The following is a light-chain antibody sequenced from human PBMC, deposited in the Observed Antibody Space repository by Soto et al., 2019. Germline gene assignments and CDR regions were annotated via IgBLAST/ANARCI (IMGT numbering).Light chain of an antibody. CDR3: FSAAGSYTSVV. CDR2: DVS. CDR1: SSDVGGYNY. J-gene: IGLJ2*01. Sequence: QSALTQPRSVSGSPGQSVTISCTGTSSDVGGYNYVSWYQQHPGKAPKLMIYDVSKRPSGVPDRFSGSKSGNTASLTISGLQAEDEADYYCFSAAGSYTSVVFGGGTKVTVL. V-gene: IGLV2-11*01.